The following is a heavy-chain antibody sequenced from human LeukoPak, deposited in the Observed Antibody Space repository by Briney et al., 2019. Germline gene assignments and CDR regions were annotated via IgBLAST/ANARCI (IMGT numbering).Heavy chain of an antibody. V-gene: IGHV4-59*08. D-gene: IGHD2-15*01. CDR2: IYYSGST. CDR3: ARTDCRGGSCHFDY. Sequence: PSETPSPTRTVLAPSISSYYSRSIRPPPGKGLEWIGYIYYSGSTDSNPSLKSRVTISVDTSKNQVSLKLSSVTAADTAVYYCARTDCRGGSCHFDYWGQGTLVTVSS. J-gene: IGHJ4*02. CDR1: APSISSYY.